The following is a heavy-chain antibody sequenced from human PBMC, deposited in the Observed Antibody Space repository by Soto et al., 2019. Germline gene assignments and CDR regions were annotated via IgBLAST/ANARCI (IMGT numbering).Heavy chain of an antibody. CDR2: ISGSGDGT. V-gene: IGHV3-23*01. D-gene: IGHD3-10*01. CDR1: GFTFSSYA. J-gene: IGHJ3*02. Sequence: EVQLLESGGGLVQPGGSLRLSCAASGFTFSSYAMSWVRQAPGKGLEWVSAISGSGDGTYYADSVKGRFTISRDNSKNTLYLQMNSLRAEDTSLYYCAKRSTFGDLYLGSAAGAFDIWGQGTMVTVSS. CDR3: AKRSTFGDLYLGSAAGAFDI.